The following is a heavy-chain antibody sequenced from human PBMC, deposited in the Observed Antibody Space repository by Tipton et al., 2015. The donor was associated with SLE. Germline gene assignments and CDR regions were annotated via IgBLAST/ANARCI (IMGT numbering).Heavy chain of an antibody. CDR1: GFTFSSYD. CDR3: ARDSEEQLVGNWFDP. CDR2: INSDGSST. D-gene: IGHD6-6*01. J-gene: IGHJ5*02. V-gene: IGHV3-74*01. Sequence: SLRLSCAASGFTFSSYDMHWVRQAPGKGLVWVSRINSDGSSTSYADSVKGRFTISRDNAKNTLYLQMNSLRAEDTAVYYCARDSEEQLVGNWFDPWGQGTLVTVSS.